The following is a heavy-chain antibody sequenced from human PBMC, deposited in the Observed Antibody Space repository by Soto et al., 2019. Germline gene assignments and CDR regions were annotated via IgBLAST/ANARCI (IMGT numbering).Heavy chain of an antibody. Sequence: QVQLQESGPGLVKPSETLSLSCSVSGGSISSYYWSWIRQPPGKGLEWIAYIYYSGSTSYNPSLTGRVSISLDTSKNQFSLKLSSVTAADTAVYYCARTYDGSGPNSGGYGFDIWGQGTMVTVSS. CDR3: ARTYDGSGPNSGGYGFDI. J-gene: IGHJ3*02. D-gene: IGHD3-22*01. CDR1: GGSISSYY. CDR2: IYYSGST. V-gene: IGHV4-59*01.